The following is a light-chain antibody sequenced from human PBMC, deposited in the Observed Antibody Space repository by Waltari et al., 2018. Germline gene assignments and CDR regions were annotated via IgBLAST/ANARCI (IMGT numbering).Light chain of an antibody. CDR2: LGS. J-gene: IGKJ1*01. Sequence: DIVMTQSPLSLPVTPGEPASMSCRSSQSLLQTNGYSYLDWYLKKPGQSPQLLIYLGSSRASGVPDRFSGSGSGTDFTLKISRVEAEDVGVYYCMQALQTVAFGQGTKVEIK. CDR3: MQALQTVA. CDR1: QSLLQTNGYSY. V-gene: IGKV2-28*01.